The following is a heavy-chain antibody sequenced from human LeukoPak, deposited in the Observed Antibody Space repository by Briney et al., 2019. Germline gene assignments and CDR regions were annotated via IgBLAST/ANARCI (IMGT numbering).Heavy chain of an antibody. CDR3: ARADGGNSGYFDY. CDR2: IYYSGST. D-gene: IGHD4-23*01. Sequence: PSETLSLTCTVSGGSISSSSYYWGWIRQPPGKGLEWIGSIYYSGSTYYNPSLKSRVTISVDTSKNQFSLKLSSVTAADTAVYYCARADGGNSGYFDYWGQGTLVTVSS. V-gene: IGHV4-39*01. J-gene: IGHJ4*02. CDR1: GGSISSSSYY.